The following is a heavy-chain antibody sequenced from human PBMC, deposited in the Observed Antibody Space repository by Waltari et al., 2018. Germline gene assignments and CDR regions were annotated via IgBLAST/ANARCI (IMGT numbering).Heavy chain of an antibody. CDR1: GVTLRSSA. CDR2: ISYDGSNK. CDR3: ASIAAAGLDAFDI. Sequence: QVQLVESGGGVVQPGRSLRLAWAASGVTLRSSATHWVRQAPGKGLAWVAVISYDGSNKSYADSVKGRFTISGDNSKNTLYLQMNSLGAEDTAVYYCASIAAAGLDAFDIWGQGTMVTVSS. D-gene: IGHD6-13*01. V-gene: IGHV3-30-3*01. J-gene: IGHJ3*02.